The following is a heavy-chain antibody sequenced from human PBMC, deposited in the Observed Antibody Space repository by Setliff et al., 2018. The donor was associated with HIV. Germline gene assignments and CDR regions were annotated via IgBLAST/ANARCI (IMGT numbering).Heavy chain of an antibody. Sequence: NPSETLSLTCAVSGGAIDDINWWNWVRQSPGKGLEWIGEIYHSGTTNYNPSLKSRVTISVDKSKNQFSLKLTSVTAADTAVCYCARDQSIAARYLFDPWGQGTLVTVSS. J-gene: IGHJ5*02. CDR2: IYHSGTT. V-gene: IGHV4-4*02. D-gene: IGHD6-6*01. CDR3: ARDQSIAARYLFDP. CDR1: GGAIDDINW.